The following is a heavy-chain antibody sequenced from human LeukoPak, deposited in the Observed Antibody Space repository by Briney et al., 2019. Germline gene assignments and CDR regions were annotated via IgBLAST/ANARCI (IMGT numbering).Heavy chain of an antibody. D-gene: IGHD6-19*01. CDR2: IYYGGST. Sequence: SETLSLTCTVSGGSLSSYYWSWIRQPPGKGLEWIGYIYYGGSTNYNPSLKSRVTISVDTSKNQFSLKLSSVTAADTAVYYCAREKAGYSSVDYWGQGTLVTVSS. J-gene: IGHJ4*02. CDR3: AREKAGYSSVDY. CDR1: GGSLSSYY. V-gene: IGHV4-59*12.